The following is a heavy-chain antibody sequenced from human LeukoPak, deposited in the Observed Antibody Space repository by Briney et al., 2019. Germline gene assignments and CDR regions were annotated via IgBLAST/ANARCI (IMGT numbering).Heavy chain of an antibody. J-gene: IGHJ6*03. CDR1: GGSFSGYY. V-gene: IGHV4-34*01. CDR3: ARVVGATYHTPPYYYYYMDV. CDR2: INHSGST. D-gene: IGHD1-26*01. Sequence: SETLSLTCAVYGGSFSGYYWSWIRQPPGKGLEWIGEINHSGSTNYNPSLKSRVTISVDTSKNQFSLKLSSVSAADTAVYYCARVVGATYHTPPYYYYYMDVWGKGTTVTVSS.